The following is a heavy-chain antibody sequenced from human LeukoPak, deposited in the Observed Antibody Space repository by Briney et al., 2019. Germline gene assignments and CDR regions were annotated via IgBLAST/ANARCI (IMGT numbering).Heavy chain of an antibody. V-gene: IGHV3-7*01. CDR2: IKQDGSEK. Sequence: GGSLRLSCVGSGFIFSNYWMTWVRQAPGKGLEWVANIKQDGSEKNYVDSVKGRFTISRDNAKNSLYLQMNSLRAEDTAVYYCAGPPQAGPFDYWGQGTLVTVSS. D-gene: IGHD6-19*01. CDR1: GFIFSNYW. CDR3: AGPPQAGPFDY. J-gene: IGHJ4*02.